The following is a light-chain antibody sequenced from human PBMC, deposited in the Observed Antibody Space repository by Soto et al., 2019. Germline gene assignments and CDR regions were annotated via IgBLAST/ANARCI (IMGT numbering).Light chain of an antibody. V-gene: IGKV3-15*01. CDR2: GAS. J-gene: IGKJ5*01. Sequence: EIVMTQSPATLSVSPGERATLSFRASQSVSSNFAWYQQKPGQAPRLLIYGASTRASGLPARFSGSGSGTEFTLTISSLQSEDFAVYYCQQYYNWPPRVTFGQGTRLEL. CDR3: QQYYNWPPRVT. CDR1: QSVSSN.